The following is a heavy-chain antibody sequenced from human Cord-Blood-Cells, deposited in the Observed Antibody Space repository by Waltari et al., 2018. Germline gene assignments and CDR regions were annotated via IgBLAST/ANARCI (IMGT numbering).Heavy chain of an antibody. CDR1: GYTFTSYD. J-gene: IGHJ3*02. CDR2: MNPNSGNT. CDR3: ARGRGEPPEDAFDI. Sequence: QVQLVQSGAEVKKPGASVKVSCKASGYTFTSYDIKWVLPATGQGLEWMGWMNPNSGNTGYAQKFQGRVTITRNTSISTAYMELSSLRSEDTAVYYCARGRGEPPEDAFDIWGQGTMVTVSS. V-gene: IGHV1-8*03. D-gene: IGHD3-10*01.